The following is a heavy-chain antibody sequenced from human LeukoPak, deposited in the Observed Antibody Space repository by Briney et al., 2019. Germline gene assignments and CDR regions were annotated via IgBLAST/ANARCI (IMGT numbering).Heavy chain of an antibody. CDR1: GFTFDDYA. V-gene: IGHV3-9*01. D-gene: IGHD3-9*01. Sequence: GGSLRLSCAASGFTFDDYAMHWVRQAPGKGLEWVSGISWNSGSIGYADSVKGRFTISRDNAKNSLYPQMNSLRAEDTALYYFARARYDILTGYRYYFDYWGQGTLVTVSS. CDR2: ISWNSGSI. CDR3: ARARYDILTGYRYYFDY. J-gene: IGHJ4*02.